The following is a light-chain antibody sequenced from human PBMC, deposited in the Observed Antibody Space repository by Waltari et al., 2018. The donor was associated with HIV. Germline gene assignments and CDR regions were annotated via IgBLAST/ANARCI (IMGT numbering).Light chain of an antibody. CDR3: QQYYNTPPWT. Sequence: DIQMTQSPSSLSASVGDRVTITCRASQGISNFLAWYQQKPGKAPRLLLSLASKLESGVPSRFSGRGSGTDYTLTISSLQPEDFATYYCQQYYNTPPWTFGQGTKVEIK. V-gene: IGKV1-NL1*01. CDR1: QGISNF. CDR2: LAS. J-gene: IGKJ1*01.